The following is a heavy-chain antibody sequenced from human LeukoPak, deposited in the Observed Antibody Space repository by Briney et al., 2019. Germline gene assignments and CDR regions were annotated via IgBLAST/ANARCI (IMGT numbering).Heavy chain of an antibody. V-gene: IGHV3-30*03. Sequence: TGGSLRLSCGASGFTFRNYAMHWVRQAPGKGLEWVAIISFDGSNIQFGDSVRGRFIISRDNPKNSLYLQMNSLRAEDTAVYYCARDRGSYIDYWGQGTLVTVSS. CDR2: ISFDGSNI. CDR3: ARDRGSYIDY. D-gene: IGHD1-26*01. CDR1: GFTFRNYA. J-gene: IGHJ4*02.